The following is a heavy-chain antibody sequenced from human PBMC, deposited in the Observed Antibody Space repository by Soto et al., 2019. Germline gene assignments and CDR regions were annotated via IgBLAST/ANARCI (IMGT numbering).Heavy chain of an antibody. J-gene: IGHJ4*02. V-gene: IGHV2-26*01. CDR1: GFSLSNARMG. D-gene: IGHD3-10*01. Sequence: QVTLKESGPVLVKPTETLTLTCTVSGFSLSNARMGVSWIRQPPGKALEWLAHIFSNDEKSYSTSLKSRLTISKDTSKSQVVLTMTNMDPVDTATYYGARMYGSGRDEPFDYWGQGTLVTVSS. CDR3: ARMYGSGRDEPFDY. CDR2: IFSNDEK.